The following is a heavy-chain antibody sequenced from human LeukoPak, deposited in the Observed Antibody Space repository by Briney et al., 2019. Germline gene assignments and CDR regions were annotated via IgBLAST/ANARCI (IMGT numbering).Heavy chain of an antibody. V-gene: IGHV1-2*02. CDR1: GYTFTDYY. D-gene: IGHD6-19*01. Sequence: ASVKVSCEASGYTFTDYYIHWVRQAPGQGLEWMGWINPNSGGTNCAQKFQGRVTMTRDTSISTAYMEVSGLTSDDTAVYYCARGSLAVAGNGAEYFQHWGQGTLVTVSS. CDR3: ARGSLAVAGNGAEYFQH. CDR2: INPNSGGT. J-gene: IGHJ1*01.